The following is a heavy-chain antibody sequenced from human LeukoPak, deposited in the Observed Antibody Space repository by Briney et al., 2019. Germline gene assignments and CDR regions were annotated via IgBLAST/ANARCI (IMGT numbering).Heavy chain of an antibody. D-gene: IGHD4-11*01. CDR3: ARVVRGNYGDYYFDY. V-gene: IGHV4-59*01. CDR1: GGSISSYY. J-gene: IGHJ4*02. Sequence: NPSETLSLTCTVSGGSISSYYWSWIRQPPGKGLEWIGFFYYSGSTNYNPSLKSRVSLSVDTSKNQFSLKLSSVTAADTAVYYCARVVRGNYGDYYFDYWGQGTLVTVSS. CDR2: FYYSGST.